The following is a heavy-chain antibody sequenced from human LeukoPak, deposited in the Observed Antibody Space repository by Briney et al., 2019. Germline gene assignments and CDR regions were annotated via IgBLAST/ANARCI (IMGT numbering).Heavy chain of an antibody. CDR1: GFTFSSYN. V-gene: IGHV3-48*01. D-gene: IGHD1-26*01. CDR3: ATSGTYRLDY. CDR2: INTAGGSI. Sequence: GGSLRLSCAASGFTFSSYNMNWVRQAPGKGLEWVSFINTAGGSIFYADSVKGRFTISRDNAKNSLYLQMNSLRAEDTAVYYCATSGTYRLDYWGQGSLVTVSS. J-gene: IGHJ4*02.